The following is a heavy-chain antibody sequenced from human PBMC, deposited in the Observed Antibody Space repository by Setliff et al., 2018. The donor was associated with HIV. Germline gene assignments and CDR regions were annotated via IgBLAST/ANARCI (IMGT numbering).Heavy chain of an antibody. V-gene: IGHV4-59*11. CDR3: AKGAGFYGDYTFDH. CDR2: IYSTGST. CDR1: GPSINIHY. J-gene: IGHJ4*02. Sequence: SETLSLTCTVSGPSINIHYWSWIRQSPGKGFEWIGYIYSTGSTNYNPSLQSRVTISMVASRDQFSLKVTSVTAEDTAVYYCAKGAGFYGDYTFDHWGQGRQVTVSS. D-gene: IGHD4-17*01.